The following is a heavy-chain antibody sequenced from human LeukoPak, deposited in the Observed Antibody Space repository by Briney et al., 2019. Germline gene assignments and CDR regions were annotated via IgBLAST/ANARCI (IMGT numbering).Heavy chain of an antibody. V-gene: IGHV1-8*03. CDR1: GYSFTIYD. CDR2: MNPNTGNT. D-gene: IGHD2-8*01. Sequence: ASVKVSCKASGYSFTIYDINWIRQAPGQGLEWMGWMNPNTGNTGYAQKFQGRVTITGNTSINTAYMDLSSMRSDDTDVYYCARGRLGQGTNIKNNWFDPWGQGTLVTVSS. CDR3: ARGRLGQGTNIKNNWFDP. J-gene: IGHJ5*02.